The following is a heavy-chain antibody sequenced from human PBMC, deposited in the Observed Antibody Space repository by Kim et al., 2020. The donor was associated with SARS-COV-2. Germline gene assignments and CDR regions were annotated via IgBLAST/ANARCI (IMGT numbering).Heavy chain of an antibody. D-gene: IGHD1-7*01. V-gene: IGHV3-48*03. CDR3: ARIYNWNYAWFAP. Sequence: GGSLRLSCAASGFTFSSYEMNWVRQAPGKGLEWVSYISSSGSTTYYADSVKGRFTISRDNAKNSLYLQMNSLRAEDTAVYYCARIYNWNYAWFAPWGQGTLVTVSS. CDR2: ISSSGSTT. CDR1: GFTFSSYE. J-gene: IGHJ5*02.